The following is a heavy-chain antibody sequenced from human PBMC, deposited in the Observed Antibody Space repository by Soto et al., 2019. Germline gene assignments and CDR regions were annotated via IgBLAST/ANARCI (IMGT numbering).Heavy chain of an antibody. CDR2: INHSGST. CDR3: AGGYGDYEYYYYGMDV. Sequence: SDTLSLTCAVYGGSFSGYYWSWIRQPPGKGLEWIGEINHSGSTNYNPSLKSRVTISVDTSKNQFSLKLSSVTAADTAVYYCAGGYGDYEYYYYGMDVWGQGTTVTVSS. V-gene: IGHV4-34*01. J-gene: IGHJ6*02. D-gene: IGHD4-17*01. CDR1: GGSFSGYY.